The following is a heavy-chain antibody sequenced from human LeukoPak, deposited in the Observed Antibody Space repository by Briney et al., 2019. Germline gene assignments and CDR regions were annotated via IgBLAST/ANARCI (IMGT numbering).Heavy chain of an antibody. V-gene: IGHV3-23*01. J-gene: IGHJ3*02. Sequence: GGSLRLSCAASGVTFSSYAMSWVRQAPGKGLEWVSAISGNGGSTYYADSVKGRFTISRDNSKNTLYLQMNSLRAEDTAVYYCAKVVRGTYYYGSSGPHPPDDAFDIWGQGTMVTVSS. CDR3: AKVVRGTYYYGSSGPHPPDDAFDI. CDR1: GVTFSSYA. CDR2: ISGNGGST. D-gene: IGHD3-22*01.